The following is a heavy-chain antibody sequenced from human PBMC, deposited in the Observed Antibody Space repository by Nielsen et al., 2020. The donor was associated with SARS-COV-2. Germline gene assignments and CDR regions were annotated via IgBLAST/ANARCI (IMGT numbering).Heavy chain of an antibody. V-gene: IGHV3-23*01. CDR1: GFTFDDYA. D-gene: IGHD1-26*01. CDR2: ISGSGGST. Sequence: GESLKISCAASGFTFDDYAMHWVRQAPGKGLEWVSAISGSGGSTYYADSVKGRFTISRDNSKNTLYLQMNSLRAEDTAVYYCAKDIAGGVYWGQGTLVTVSS. CDR3: AKDIAGGVY. J-gene: IGHJ4*02.